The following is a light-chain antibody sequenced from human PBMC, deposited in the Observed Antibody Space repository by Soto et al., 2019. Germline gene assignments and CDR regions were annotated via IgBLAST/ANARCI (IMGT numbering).Light chain of an antibody. CDR3: SSYTSSSTLEV. CDR2: EVS. Sequence: QSVLTQPPSASGTPEQRVTISCSGSSSNIGSNTVNWYQQHPGKAPKLMIYEVSNRPSGVSNHFSGSKSGNTASLTISGLQAEDEADYYCSSYTSSSTLEVFGTGTKVTVL. V-gene: IGLV2-14*01. CDR1: SSNIGSNT. J-gene: IGLJ1*01.